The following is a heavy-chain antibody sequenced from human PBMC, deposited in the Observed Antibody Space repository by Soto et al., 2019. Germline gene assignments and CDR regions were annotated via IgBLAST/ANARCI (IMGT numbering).Heavy chain of an antibody. V-gene: IGHV6-1*01. CDR1: GDSVSSNSAS. D-gene: IGHD2-2*01. Sequence: QVQLQQSGPRLVKPSQTLILTCAISGDSVSSNSASWNWIRQSPSRGLEWLGRTYFRSKWYNESADSVKSRITINSDTSRNQFSLQLNSVIPEDTAVYYCVKAGGYVGWLDPWGQGTLVTVSS. CDR2: TYFRSKWYN. CDR3: VKAGGYVGWLDP. J-gene: IGHJ5*02.